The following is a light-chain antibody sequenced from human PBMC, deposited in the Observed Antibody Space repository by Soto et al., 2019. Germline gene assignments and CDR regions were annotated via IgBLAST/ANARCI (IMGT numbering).Light chain of an antibody. CDR1: QGISNY. V-gene: IGKV1-27*01. J-gene: IGKJ1*01. CDR3: QKYNSTPWT. Sequence: DIQMTQSPSSLSASVRDRVTITCRASQGISNYLAWYQQKPGQVPKLLIYAASTLQSGVTSRFSGSASGTNFTLSISSLQPEDVATYYCQKYNSTPWTFGQGTKVEIK. CDR2: AAS.